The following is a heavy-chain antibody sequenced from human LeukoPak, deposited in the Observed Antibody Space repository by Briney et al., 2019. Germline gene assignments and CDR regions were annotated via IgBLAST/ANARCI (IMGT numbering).Heavy chain of an antibody. V-gene: IGHV4-61*01. D-gene: IGHD3-22*01. CDR1: GGSISSRSYY. J-gene: IGHJ4*02. CDR3: ARVPYYYDSSGYPGDDY. Sequence: SETLSLTCTVSGGSISSRSYYWGWIRQPPGKGLEWIGYIYYSGSTNYNPSLKSRVTISVDTSKNQFSLKLSSVTAADTAVYYCARVPYYYDSSGYPGDDYWGQGTLVTVSS. CDR2: IYYSGST.